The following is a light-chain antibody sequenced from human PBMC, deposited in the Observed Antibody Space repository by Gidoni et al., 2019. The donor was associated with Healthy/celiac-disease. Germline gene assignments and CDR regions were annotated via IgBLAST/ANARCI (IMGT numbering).Light chain of an antibody. CDR2: AAS. J-gene: IGKJ1*01. Sequence: AIQMTKSPSSLSSSVGDRVTITCRASQCIRNDLGWYQQKTGKAPKILIYAASSLQSGVPSRFSGSGSGTDFTLTISSLQPEDFATYYCLQDYNYPWTFXQXTKVEIK. CDR1: QCIRND. V-gene: IGKV1-6*01. CDR3: LQDYNYPWT.